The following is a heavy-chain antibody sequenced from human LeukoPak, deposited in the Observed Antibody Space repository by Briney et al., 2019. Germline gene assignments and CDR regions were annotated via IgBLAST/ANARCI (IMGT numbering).Heavy chain of an antibody. D-gene: IGHD5-12*01. CDR1: GYTFTSYA. V-gene: IGHV1-3*01. Sequence: RASVKVSCKASGYTFTSYAMHWVRQAPGQRLEWMGWINAGNGNTKYSQKFQGRVTITRDTSASTAYMELSSLRSEDTAVYYCAREGNDPGFLFDYWGQGTLVTVSS. CDR2: INAGNGNT. CDR3: AREGNDPGFLFDY. J-gene: IGHJ4*02.